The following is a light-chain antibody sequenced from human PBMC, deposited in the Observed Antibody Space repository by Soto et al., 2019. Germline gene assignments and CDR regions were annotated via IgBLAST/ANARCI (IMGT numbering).Light chain of an antibody. CDR3: SSYTLRNTLVL. Sequence: QSALTQPASVSGSPGQSINISCTGTSSDVGGYNFVSWYQQHPGKAPRLIIYEVSSRPSGVSYRFSGSKSGNTASLTISGLQAEDEADYYCSSYTLRNTLVLFGGGTKVTVL. V-gene: IGLV2-14*01. J-gene: IGLJ3*02. CDR2: EVS. CDR1: SSDVGGYNF.